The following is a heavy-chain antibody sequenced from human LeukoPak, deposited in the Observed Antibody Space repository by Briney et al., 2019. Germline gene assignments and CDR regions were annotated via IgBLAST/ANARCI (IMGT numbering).Heavy chain of an antibody. Sequence: GASVKVSCKASGYTFTSYDINWVRQATGQGLEWMGWMNPNSGNTGYAQKFQGRVTMTRNTSISTAYMELSSLRSEDTAVYYCARLQAGQPLILEHAFDIWGQGTMVTVSS. J-gene: IGHJ3*02. D-gene: IGHD3-10*01. CDR1: GYTFTSYD. CDR3: ARLQAGQPLILEHAFDI. V-gene: IGHV1-8*01. CDR2: MNPNSGNT.